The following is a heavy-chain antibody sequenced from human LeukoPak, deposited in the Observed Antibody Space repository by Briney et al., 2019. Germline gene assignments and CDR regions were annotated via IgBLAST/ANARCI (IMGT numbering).Heavy chain of an antibody. V-gene: IGHV4-61*02. CDR1: GGSITSGSFY. D-gene: IGHD5-18*01. Sequence: SETLSLTCIVSGGSITSGSFYWSWIRQPAGKGLEWIGRLHTSGSTNYNPSLKSRVAISVDTSENQFSLKLNSMTAADTAVYYCTRTGYSSGYVDYWGQGTLVTVSS. J-gene: IGHJ4*02. CDR2: LHTSGST. CDR3: TRTGYSSGYVDY.